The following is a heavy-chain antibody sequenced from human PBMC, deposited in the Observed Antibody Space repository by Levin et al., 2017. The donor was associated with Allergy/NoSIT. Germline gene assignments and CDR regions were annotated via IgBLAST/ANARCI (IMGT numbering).Heavy chain of an antibody. V-gene: IGHV3-48*02. J-gene: IGHJ4*02. D-gene: IGHD2-15*01. Sequence: LSLTCAASGFTFSSYSMNWVRQAPGKGLEWVSYISSSSSTIYYADSVKGRFTISRDNAKNSLYLQMNSLRDEDTAVYYCARDLTMVVVVAATASDYWGQGTLVTVSS. CDR3: ARDLTMVVVVAATASDY. CDR1: GFTFSSYS. CDR2: ISSSSSTI.